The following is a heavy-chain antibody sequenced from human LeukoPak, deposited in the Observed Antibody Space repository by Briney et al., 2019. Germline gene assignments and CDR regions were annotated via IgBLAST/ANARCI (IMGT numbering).Heavy chain of an antibody. D-gene: IGHD3-10*01. Sequence: GGSLRLFCAASGFSFSSYARSWLRQAPGKGLEWVSAISGSGGSTYYADSVKGRFTISRDNSKNTLYLQMNSLRAEDTAVYYCAKEVNLPTMVRGLLDFQHWGQGTLVTVSS. CDR2: ISGSGGST. CDR1: GFSFSSYA. V-gene: IGHV3-23*01. CDR3: AKEVNLPTMVRGLLDFQH. J-gene: IGHJ1*01.